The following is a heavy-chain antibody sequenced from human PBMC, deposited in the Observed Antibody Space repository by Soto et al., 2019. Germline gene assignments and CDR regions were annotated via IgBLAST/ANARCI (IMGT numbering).Heavy chain of an antibody. CDR3: VNSLRGYEASY. V-gene: IGHV3-64D*06. Sequence: PGGSLRLSCSACGFTFSNYAMHWVRQAPGKGLEYVSVISSNGGSTYYADSVKGRFTISRDNSKNTLYLQMSSLRAEDTALYYCVNSLRGYEASYGDQETLVTVSS. J-gene: IGHJ4*02. CDR2: ISSNGGST. CDR1: GFTFSNYA. D-gene: IGHD5-12*01.